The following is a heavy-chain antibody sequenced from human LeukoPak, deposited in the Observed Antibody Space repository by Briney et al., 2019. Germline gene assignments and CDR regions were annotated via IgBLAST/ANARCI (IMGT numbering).Heavy chain of an antibody. J-gene: IGHJ4*02. V-gene: IGHV4-59*08. CDR2: IYYSGST. Sequence: SETLSLTCTVSGDSISSYYWSWIRQPPGKGLEWIGYIYYSGSTNYNPSLKSRVTTSVDTSKNQFSLKLSSVTAADTAVYYCARRGGSSWYYFDYWGQGTLVTVSS. CDR3: ARRGGSSWYYFDY. D-gene: IGHD6-13*01. CDR1: GDSISSYY.